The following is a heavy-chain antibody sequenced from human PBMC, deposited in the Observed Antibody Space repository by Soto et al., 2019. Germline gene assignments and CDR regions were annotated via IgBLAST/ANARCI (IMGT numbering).Heavy chain of an antibody. J-gene: IGHJ3*02. CDR2: IYYSGST. CDR3: ARDTYGSAFDI. V-gene: IGHV4-59*01. CDR1: GGSISSYY. Sequence: LSLTCTVSGGSISSYYWSWIRQPPGKGLEWIGYIYYSGSTNYNPSLKSRVTISVDTSKNQFSLKLSSVTAADTAVYYCARDTYGSAFDIWGQGTMVTVSS. D-gene: IGHD1-26*01.